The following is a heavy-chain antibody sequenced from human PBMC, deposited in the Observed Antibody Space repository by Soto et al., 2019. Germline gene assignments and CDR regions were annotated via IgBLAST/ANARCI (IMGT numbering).Heavy chain of an antibody. D-gene: IGHD6-13*01. CDR2: ISWNSGSI. Sequence: PGGSLRLSCAASGFTFSSYDMHWVRQATGKGLEWVSGISWNSGSIGYADSVKGRFTISRDNAKNSLYLQMNSLRAEDTALYYCAKDIVGSSWYLSFDYWGQGTLVTVSS. J-gene: IGHJ4*02. CDR3: AKDIVGSSWYLSFDY. CDR1: GFTFSSYD. V-gene: IGHV3-9*01.